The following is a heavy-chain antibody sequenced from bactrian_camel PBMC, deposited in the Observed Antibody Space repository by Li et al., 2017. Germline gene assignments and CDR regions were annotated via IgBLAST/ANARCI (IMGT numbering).Heavy chain of an antibody. CDR3: AAAEGLSPGWWSVSSEECHGT. V-gene: IGHV3S53*01. D-gene: IGHD3*01. J-gene: IGHJ4*01. Sequence: HAQLVESGGGSVQAGGSPRLSCTFSRDIYTFYCLGWFRQVPGNEREPLASIDSDGRTSVADSVKGRFTISQDDAKNTFYLQMDNLKVEDTAVYYCAAAEGLSPGWWSVSSEECHGTRGQGTQVTVS. CDR2: IDSDGRT. CDR1: RDIYTFYC.